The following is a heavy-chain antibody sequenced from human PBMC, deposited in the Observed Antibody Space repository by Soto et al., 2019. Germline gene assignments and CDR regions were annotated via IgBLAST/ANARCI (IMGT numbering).Heavy chain of an antibody. J-gene: IGHJ6*02. V-gene: IGHV3-23*01. CDR2: ITETGGDT. Sequence: GGSLRLSCAASGFTFGNFVMRWVRQTPGKGLEWVSTITETGGDTYYTDSVTGRFTIPRDNFKNTLYLQMTSLRAEDTALYYCTKASSDRNHMEVWGPGTTVTVSS. CDR3: TKASSDRNHMEV. CDR1: GFTFGNFV.